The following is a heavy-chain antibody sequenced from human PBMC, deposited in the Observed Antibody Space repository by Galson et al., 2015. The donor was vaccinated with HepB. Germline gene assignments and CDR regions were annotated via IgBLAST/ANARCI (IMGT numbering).Heavy chain of an antibody. CDR3: ARQRPSGWYPYYFDY. Sequence: SLRLSCAASGFTFSTYIMHWVRQAPGKGLEWVAVMSYDGSNKYYAASVKGRFTISRDNSKNTLYLQMNSLRPEDTAIYYCARQRPSGWYPYYFDYWGQGTLVTVSS. J-gene: IGHJ4*02. D-gene: IGHD6-19*01. V-gene: IGHV3-30*04. CDR1: GFTFSTYI. CDR2: MSYDGSNK.